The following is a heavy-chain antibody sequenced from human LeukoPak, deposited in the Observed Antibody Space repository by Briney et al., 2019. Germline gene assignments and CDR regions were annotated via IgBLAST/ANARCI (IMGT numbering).Heavy chain of an antibody. D-gene: IGHD6-19*01. J-gene: IGHJ4*02. CDR3: VRGYQTLAGKY. Sequence: GASVKVSCKSSGYTFTSYYMHWVRQAPGQGLEWMGIINPSGGSTTYPQKFQGRVTMTRDMSTSTVYMELSSLRSEDTAVYFCVRGYQTLAGKYWGQGTLVTVSS. CDR1: GYTFTSYY. CDR2: INPSGGST. V-gene: IGHV1-46*01.